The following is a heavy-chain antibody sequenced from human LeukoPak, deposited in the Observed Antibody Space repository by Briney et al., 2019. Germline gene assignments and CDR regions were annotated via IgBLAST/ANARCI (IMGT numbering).Heavy chain of an antibody. CDR2: IYTSGYT. Sequence: PSETLSHTCTVSGGSMNSYYWSWVRQPAGKGLEWIGLIYTSGYTRYNPSLRSRVIMSVDTSKNQFSLKLTPVTAADTAVYYCARGDCGGAGCLSRYYYYYMDVWGKGTTVTVSS. CDR3: ARGDCGGAGCLSRYYYYYMDV. D-gene: IGHD2-15*01. CDR1: GGSMNSYY. V-gene: IGHV4-4*07. J-gene: IGHJ6*03.